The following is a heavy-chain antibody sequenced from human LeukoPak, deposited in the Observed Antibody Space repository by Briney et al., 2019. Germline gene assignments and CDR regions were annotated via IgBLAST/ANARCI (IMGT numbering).Heavy chain of an antibody. V-gene: IGHV1-69*10. CDR1: GYTFTGYY. D-gene: IGHD2-2*01. CDR2: IIPILGIA. Sequence: ASVEVSCKASGYTFTGYYIHWVRQAPGQGLEWMGGIIPILGIANYAQKFQGRVTITADKSTSTAYMELSSLRSEDTAVYYCARTPDIVVVPAAMGRFDPWGQGTLVTVSS. J-gene: IGHJ5*02. CDR3: ARTPDIVVVPAAMGRFDP.